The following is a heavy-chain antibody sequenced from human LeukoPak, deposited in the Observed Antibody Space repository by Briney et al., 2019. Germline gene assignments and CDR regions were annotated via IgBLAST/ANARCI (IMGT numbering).Heavy chain of an antibody. V-gene: IGHV4-59*12. CDR2: IYYSGST. D-gene: IGHD2-2*01. J-gene: IGHJ4*02. CDR1: GGSISSYY. CDR3: ARGRIVVVPADLDY. Sequence: SSETLSLTCTVSGGSISSYYWSWIRQPPGKGLEWIGYIYYSGSTNYNPSLKSRVTISVDTSKNQFSLKLSSVTAADTAVYYRARGRIVVVPADLDYWGQGTLVTVSS.